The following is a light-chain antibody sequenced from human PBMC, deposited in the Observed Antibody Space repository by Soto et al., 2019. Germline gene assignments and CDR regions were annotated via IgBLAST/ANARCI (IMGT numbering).Light chain of an antibody. CDR1: QSASTW. J-gene: IGKJ1*01. CDR2: KAS. V-gene: IGKV1-5*03. Sequence: DIQMTQSPSTRSASVGDRVTITCRASQSASTWLAWYQQKAGKVPKLLIYKASSLETGVPSRFSGSGFGTEFTLTISSLQPDDFATYYCQQYNNLWTCGQGTKVEIK. CDR3: QQYNNLWT.